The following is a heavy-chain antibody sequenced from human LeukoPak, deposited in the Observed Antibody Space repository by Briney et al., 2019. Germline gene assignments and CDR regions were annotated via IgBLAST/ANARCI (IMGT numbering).Heavy chain of an antibody. D-gene: IGHD6-19*01. J-gene: IGHJ3*01. CDR3: ARRLAGNYSSGWNDAFDF. CDR2: IYPADSVI. V-gene: IGHV5-51*01. CDR1: GYSFTSYW. Sequence: GESLKFSCKGSGYSFTSYWIGWVRQMPVKGLGWMGIIYPADSVIRYRPSVQGQVTIPVDKSINTAYLKWNCTEAAPTALYYCARRLAGNYSSGWNDAFDFWGQGTMVTVSS.